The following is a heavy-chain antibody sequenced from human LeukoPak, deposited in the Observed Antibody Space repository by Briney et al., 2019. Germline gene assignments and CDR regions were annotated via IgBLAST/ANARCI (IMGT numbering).Heavy chain of an antibody. Sequence: SETLSLTCTVSGGSISSGDYYWSWSRQPPGKGLEWIGYIYYSGSTNYNPSLKSRVTISVDTSKNQFSLKLSSVTAADTAVYYCARTNYGSGSYYHGDWGQGTLVTVSS. CDR1: GGSISSGDYY. CDR2: IYYSGST. J-gene: IGHJ4*02. D-gene: IGHD3-10*01. V-gene: IGHV4-61*08. CDR3: ARTNYGSGSYYHGD.